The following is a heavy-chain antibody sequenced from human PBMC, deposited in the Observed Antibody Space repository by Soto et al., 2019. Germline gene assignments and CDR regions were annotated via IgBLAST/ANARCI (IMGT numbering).Heavy chain of an antibody. D-gene: IGHD2-8*02. CDR1: TYSISSGYY. CDR2: IYHSGST. J-gene: IGHJ4*02. CDR3: ARGTVVDTVPFDY. V-gene: IGHV4-38-2*01. Sequence: SETLSLTCAVSTYSISSGYYWGWIRQPPGKGLEWIGSIYHSGSTYCNPSLKSRVTISVDTSKNQFSLKLSSVNAADTAVYYCARGTVVDTVPFDYWGQGALVTVSS.